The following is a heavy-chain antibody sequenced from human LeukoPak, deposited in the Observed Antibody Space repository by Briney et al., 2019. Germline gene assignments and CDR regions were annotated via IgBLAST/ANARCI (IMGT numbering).Heavy chain of an antibody. Sequence: PSETLSLTCAVYGGSFSGYYWSWIRQPPGKGLEWIGEINHSGSTNYNPSLTSRVTISVDTSKNQFSLKLSSVTAADTAVYYCARGLHCSSTSCYRACLWHCSGGSCYPGRAFDIWGQGTMVTVSS. J-gene: IGHJ3*02. V-gene: IGHV4-34*01. CDR3: ARGLHCSSTSCYRACLWHCSGGSCYPGRAFDI. CDR1: GGSFSGYY. CDR2: INHSGST. D-gene: IGHD2-15*01.